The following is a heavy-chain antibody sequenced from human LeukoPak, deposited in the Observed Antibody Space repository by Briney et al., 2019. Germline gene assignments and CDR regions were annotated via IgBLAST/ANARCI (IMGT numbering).Heavy chain of an antibody. V-gene: IGHV3-21*01. CDR3: ARARDIAAPHDYYYYGMDV. D-gene: IGHD6-6*01. J-gene: IGHJ6*02. CDR1: GFTFSSYS. CDR2: ISSSSSYI. Sequence: PGGSLRLSCAASGFTFSSYSMNWVRQAPGKGLEWVSSISSSSSYIYYADSVEGRFTISRDNAKNSLYLQMNSLRAEDTAVYYCARARDIAAPHDYYYYGMDVWGQGTTVTVSS.